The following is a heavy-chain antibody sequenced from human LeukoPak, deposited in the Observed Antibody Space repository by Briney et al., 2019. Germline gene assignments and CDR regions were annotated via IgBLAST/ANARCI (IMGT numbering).Heavy chain of an antibody. V-gene: IGHV3-33*01. CDR2: IWYDGSNK. Sequence: PGRSLRLSCAASGFTFSNYGMHWVRQAPGKGLEWVAVIWYDGSNKYYADSVKGRFTISRDNSKNTLYLQMNSLRAEDTAVYYCARDTDWYFGYWGQETLATVSS. CDR1: GFTFSNYG. D-gene: IGHD3/OR15-3a*01. J-gene: IGHJ4*02. CDR3: ARDTDWYFGY.